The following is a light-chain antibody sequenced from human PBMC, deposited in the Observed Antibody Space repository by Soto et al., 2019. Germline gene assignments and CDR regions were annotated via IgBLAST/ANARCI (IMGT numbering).Light chain of an antibody. CDR3: YSYAGRSTYV. J-gene: IGLJ1*01. CDR2: EVN. Sequence: QSALTQPASVSGSLGQSITISCTGTSSDVGTYNLVYWYQQLPDKAPNLIIHEVNKRLSGVSTRFSGSKSGNTASLTISGLQAEDDADYHCYSYAGRSTYVFGTGTKVTVL. V-gene: IGLV2-23*02. CDR1: SSDVGTYNL.